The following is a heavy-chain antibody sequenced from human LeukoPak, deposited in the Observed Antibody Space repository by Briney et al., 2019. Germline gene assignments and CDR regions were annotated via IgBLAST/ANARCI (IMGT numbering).Heavy chain of an antibody. D-gene: IGHD2-15*01. CDR2: IIPILGIA. CDR3: AGGYCSGGSCFWFDP. J-gene: IGHJ5*02. CDR1: GYTFTSYG. V-gene: IGHV1-69*04. Sequence: GASVKVSCKASGYTFTSYGISWVRQAPGQGLEWMGRIIPILGIANYAQKFQGRVTITADKSTSTAYMELSSLRSEDTAVYYCAGGYCSGGSCFWFDPWGQGTLVTVSS.